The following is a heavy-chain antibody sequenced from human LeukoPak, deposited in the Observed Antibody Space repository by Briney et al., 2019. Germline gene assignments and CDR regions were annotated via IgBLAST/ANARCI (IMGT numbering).Heavy chain of an antibody. J-gene: IGHJ4*02. Sequence: GDSLRLSCAASGFTFTKYWMTWVRQAPGKGLEWVGNIKQDGSDKSYMDSVKGRFTVSRDNTKNSVYLQMSSLRAEDTAVYYCAREVWGPEYWGQGTLVTVSS. CDR2: IKQDGSDK. CDR3: AREVWGPEY. CDR1: GFTFTKYW. D-gene: IGHD1-14*01. V-gene: IGHV3-7*01.